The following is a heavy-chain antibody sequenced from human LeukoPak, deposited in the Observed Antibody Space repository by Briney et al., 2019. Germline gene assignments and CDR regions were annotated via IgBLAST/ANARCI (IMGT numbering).Heavy chain of an antibody. D-gene: IGHD1-26*01. V-gene: IGHV3-33*01. Sequence: GRSLRLSCAASGFTFSSYGMHWVRQAPGKGLEWVAVIWYDGSNKYYADSVQGRFTISRDNSKNTLYLQMNSLRAEDTAVYYCARTGGIVGATNFDYWGQGTLVTVSS. J-gene: IGHJ4*02. CDR1: GFTFSSYG. CDR3: ARTGGIVGATNFDY. CDR2: IWYDGSNK.